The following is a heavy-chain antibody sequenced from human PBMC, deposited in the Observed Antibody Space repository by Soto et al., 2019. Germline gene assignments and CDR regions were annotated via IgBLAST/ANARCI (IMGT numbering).Heavy chain of an antibody. D-gene: IGHD2-2*01. CDR2: IYYSGST. CDR1: GGSVSSGSYY. Sequence: SETLSLTCTVSGGSVSSGSYYWSWIRQPPGKGLEWIGYIYYSGSTNYNPSLKSRVTISVDTSKNQFSLKLSSVTAADTAVYYCARDRRSSTSCYGNWFDPWGQGTLVTVSS. CDR3: ARDRRSSTSCYGNWFDP. J-gene: IGHJ5*02. V-gene: IGHV4-61*01.